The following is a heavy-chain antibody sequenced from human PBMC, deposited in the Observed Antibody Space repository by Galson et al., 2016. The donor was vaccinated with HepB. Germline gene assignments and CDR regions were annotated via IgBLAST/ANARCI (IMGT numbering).Heavy chain of an antibody. J-gene: IGHJ4*02. CDR2: ISTAGGYA. Sequence: SLRLSCAASGFTFSSYAMGWLRRAPGKGLECVATISTAGGYAYYADSVKGRLTISRDNSQNTLYLQINSLRAEDTAIYYCAKRSPYYFDYRGQGTQGTVSS. CDR1: GFTFSSYA. V-gene: IGHV3-23*01. CDR3: AKRSPYYFDY. D-gene: IGHD3-10*01.